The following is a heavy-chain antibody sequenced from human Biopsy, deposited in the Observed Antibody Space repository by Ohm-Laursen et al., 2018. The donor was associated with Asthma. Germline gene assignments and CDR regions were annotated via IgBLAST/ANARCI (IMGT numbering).Heavy chain of an antibody. CDR3: ARGYSGYDQIQYYYNGMDV. D-gene: IGHD5-12*01. V-gene: IGHV1-69*01. J-gene: IGHJ6*02. Sequence: GSSVKVSCKTSGDTFRTSAFSWVRQAPGQGLEWMGGVIPLLDTGDYAQKFQGRVAITADESTSTCYMELRSLTSEDTAVYFCARGYSGYDQIQYYYNGMDVWGQGTTVTVS. CDR1: GDTFRTSA. CDR2: VIPLLDTG.